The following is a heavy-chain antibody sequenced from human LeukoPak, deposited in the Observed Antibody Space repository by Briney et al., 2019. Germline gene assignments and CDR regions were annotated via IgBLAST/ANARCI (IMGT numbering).Heavy chain of an antibody. J-gene: IGHJ4*02. CDR1: GYTFTIYG. Sequence: ASVTVSFKASGYTFTIYGISWVRQAPGQGLEWMGWISAYNGNTNYAQKLQGRVTMTTDTSTSTAYMELRSLRSDDTAVYYCARDKGTYYDFWSGNYDYWGQGTLVTVSS. D-gene: IGHD3-3*01. V-gene: IGHV1-18*01. CDR2: ISAYNGNT. CDR3: ARDKGTYYDFWSGNYDY.